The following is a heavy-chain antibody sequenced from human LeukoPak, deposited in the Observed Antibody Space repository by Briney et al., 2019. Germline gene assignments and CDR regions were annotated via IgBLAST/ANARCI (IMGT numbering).Heavy chain of an antibody. CDR1: GFPFSDFS. J-gene: IGHJ4*02. D-gene: IGHD2-8*01. Sequence: GGSLRLSCATSGFPFSDFSMSWVRQAPGKGLEWISTTNSGGTSTYYAESVKGRFTISRDNSKDTLYLQMSSLRVEDTAVYYCAKQSYARSLGEGGPGTLVSVSS. CDR3: AKQSYARSLGE. CDR2: TNSGGTST. V-gene: IGHV3-23*01.